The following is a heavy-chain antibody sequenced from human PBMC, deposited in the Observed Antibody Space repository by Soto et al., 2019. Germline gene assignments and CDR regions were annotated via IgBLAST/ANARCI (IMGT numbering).Heavy chain of an antibody. D-gene: IGHD2-21*02. CDR2: IIPIFGTA. J-gene: IGHJ5*02. V-gene: IGHV1-69*01. CDR1: GGTFSSYA. CDR3: ARDREGTYCGGDCYTA. Sequence: QVQLVQSGAEVKKPGSSVKVSCKASGGTFSSYAISWVRQAPGQGLEWLGGIIPIFGTANYAQKFQGRVTITADESTSTAYMELSSLRSEDTAVYYCARDREGTYCGGDCYTAWGQGTLVTVSS.